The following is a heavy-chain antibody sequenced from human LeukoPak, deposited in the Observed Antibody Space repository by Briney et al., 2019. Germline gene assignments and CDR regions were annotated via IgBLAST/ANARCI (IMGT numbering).Heavy chain of an antibody. D-gene: IGHD3-16*01. CDR3: ARRLGNYIDY. Sequence: SQTLSLTCTVSGGSINSGGYYWSWIRQHPGKGLEWIGTIYYRGNTYYNPSLKSRVTISVDTSKNQFSLRLSSVTAPDTAVYYYARRLGNYIDYWGQGTLVTVSS. CDR1: GGSINSGGYY. CDR2: IYYRGNT. J-gene: IGHJ4*02. V-gene: IGHV4-30-2*03.